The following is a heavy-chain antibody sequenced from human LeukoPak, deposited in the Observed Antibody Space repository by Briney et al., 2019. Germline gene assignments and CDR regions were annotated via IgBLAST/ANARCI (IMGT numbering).Heavy chain of an antibody. V-gene: IGHV3-23*01. Sequence: SGGSLRLFCAASGFTFSSYAMSWVRQAPGKGLEWVSAISGSGGSTYYADSVKGRFTISRDNSKNTLYLQMNSLRAEDTAVYYCAKTLNRGYSGGDDYWGQGTLVTVSS. CDR1: GFTFSSYA. D-gene: IGHD5-12*01. CDR2: ISGSGGST. CDR3: AKTLNRGYSGGDDY. J-gene: IGHJ4*02.